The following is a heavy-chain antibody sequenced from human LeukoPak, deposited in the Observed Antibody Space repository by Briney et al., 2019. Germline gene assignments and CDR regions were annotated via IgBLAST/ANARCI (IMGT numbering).Heavy chain of an antibody. J-gene: IGHJ4*02. CDR1: GYIFTDHY. CDR3: AAEGSVTASLDY. V-gene: IGHV1-2*02. CDR2: INPESGGT. D-gene: IGHD5/OR15-5a*01. Sequence: ASVKVSCKASGYIFTDHYMHWVRQAPGQGLEWMGWINPESGGTNYAQKFQGRITVTRDTSISTGYMELSRLTSDDTAIYYCAAEGSVTASLDYWGQGTLVTVSS.